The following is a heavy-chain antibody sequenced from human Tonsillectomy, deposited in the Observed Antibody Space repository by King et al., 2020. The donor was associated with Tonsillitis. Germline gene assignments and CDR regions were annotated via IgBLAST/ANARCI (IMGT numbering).Heavy chain of an antibody. CDR2: IWYDGLHK. V-gene: IGHV3-33*08. CDR1: GFSLSNYG. D-gene: IGHD3-16*01. J-gene: IGHJ4*02. CDR3: ARDLRQFDY. Sequence: VQLVESGGGVVQPGRSLRLSCAASGFSLSNYGMHWVRQAPGKGLEWVAVIWYDGLHKYYADAVRGRFTISRDSSNNTLYLQMNSLRAEDTAVYYCARDLRQFDYWGQGTLVTVSS.